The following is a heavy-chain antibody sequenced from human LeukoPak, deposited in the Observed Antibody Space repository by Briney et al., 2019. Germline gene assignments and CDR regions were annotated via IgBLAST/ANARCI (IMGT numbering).Heavy chain of an antibody. CDR3: ATSHYDSSGYYFGDAFDI. V-gene: IGHV3-74*01. Sequence: GGSLRLSCAASGFTFSSYWMHWVRQAPGKGLVWVSGINSDGSSTSYADSVKGRFTISRDNAKNRLYLQMNSLRAEDTAVYYCATSHYDSSGYYFGDAFDIWGQGTMVTVST. J-gene: IGHJ3*02. CDR1: GFTFSSYW. CDR2: INSDGSST. D-gene: IGHD3-22*01.